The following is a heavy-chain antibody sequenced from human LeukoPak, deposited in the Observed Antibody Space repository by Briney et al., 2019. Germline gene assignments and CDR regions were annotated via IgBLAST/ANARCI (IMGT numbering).Heavy chain of an antibody. D-gene: IGHD5-24*01. V-gene: IGHV3-30*03. CDR1: GFTFSSYW. CDR3: ARDPRRDGYNFAFDI. CDR2: ISYDGSNK. Sequence: PGGSLRLSCAASGFTFSSYWMSWVRQAPGKGLEWVAVISYDGSNKNYADSVKGRFTISRDNSKNTLYLQMNSLRAEDTAVYYCARDPRRDGYNFAFDIWGQGTMVTVSS. J-gene: IGHJ3*02.